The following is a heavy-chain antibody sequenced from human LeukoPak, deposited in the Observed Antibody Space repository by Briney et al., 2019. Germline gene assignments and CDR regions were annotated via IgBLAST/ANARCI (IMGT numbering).Heavy chain of an antibody. Sequence: GGSLRLSCAASGFTFRNYGMSWVRQAPGKGLEWVSAISGDAADIFYADSAKGRFTISRDNSKNTLYLQLNSLRAEDTAVYYCARLFMVRGALRYFDYWGQGTLVTVSS. V-gene: IGHV3-23*01. CDR2: ISGDAADI. CDR3: ARLFMVRGALRYFDY. CDR1: GFTFRNYG. J-gene: IGHJ4*02. D-gene: IGHD3-10*01.